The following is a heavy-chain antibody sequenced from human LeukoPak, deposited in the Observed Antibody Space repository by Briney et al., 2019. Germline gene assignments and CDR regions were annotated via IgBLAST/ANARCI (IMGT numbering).Heavy chain of an antibody. D-gene: IGHD6-13*01. CDR2: INPNSGGT. J-gene: IGHJ5*02. CDR3: ARDGYRSWFDP. V-gene: IGHV1-2*02. CDR1: GGTFSSYA. Sequence: ASVKVSCKASGGTFSSYAISWVRQAPGQGLEWMGWINPNSGGTNYAQKFQGRVTMTRDTSISTAYMELRSLRSDDTAVYYCARDGYRSWFDPWGQGTLVTVSS.